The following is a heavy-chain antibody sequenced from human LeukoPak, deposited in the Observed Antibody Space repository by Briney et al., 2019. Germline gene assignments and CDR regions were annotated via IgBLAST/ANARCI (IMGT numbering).Heavy chain of an antibody. CDR1: GFTFSNAW. V-gene: IGHV3-15*01. J-gene: IGHJ6*04. CDR3: TTSLYCSSTSCPDYYYYYGMDV. Sequence: PGGSLRLSCAASGFTFSNAWMSWVRQAPGKGLEWVGRIKSKTDGWTTDYAAPVKGRFTISRDDSKNTLYLQMNSLKTEDTAVYYCTTSLYCSSTSCPDYYYYYGMDVWGKGTTVIVSS. D-gene: IGHD2-2*01. CDR2: IKSKTDGWTT.